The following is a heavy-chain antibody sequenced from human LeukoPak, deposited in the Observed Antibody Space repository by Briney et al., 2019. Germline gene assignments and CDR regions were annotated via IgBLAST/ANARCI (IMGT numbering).Heavy chain of an antibody. CDR3: AREYYDFWSGYLNYYYYYGMDV. V-gene: IGHV3-20*04. D-gene: IGHD3-3*01. Sequence: PGGSLRLSCAASGFTFDDYGMSWVRQAPGKGLEWVSGINWNGGSTGYADSVKGRFTISRDNAKNSLYLQMNSLRAEDTAVYYCAREYYDFWSGYLNYYYYYGMDVWGQGTTVTVSS. CDR1: GFTFDDYG. CDR2: INWNGGST. J-gene: IGHJ6*02.